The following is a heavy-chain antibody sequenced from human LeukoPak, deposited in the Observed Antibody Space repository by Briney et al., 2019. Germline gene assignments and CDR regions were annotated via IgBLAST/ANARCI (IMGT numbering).Heavy chain of an antibody. J-gene: IGHJ4*02. Sequence: SETLSLTCIVSGASISSGNYYWSWIRQPAGKGLEWIGRIYTSGSTNYNPSLKSRVTISVDTSKNQFSLKLSSVTAADTAVYYCARAPGKRGSGSSHFDYWGQGTLVTVSS. CDR2: IYTSGST. CDR3: ARAPGKRGSGSSHFDY. CDR1: GASISSGNYY. V-gene: IGHV4-61*02. D-gene: IGHD3-10*01.